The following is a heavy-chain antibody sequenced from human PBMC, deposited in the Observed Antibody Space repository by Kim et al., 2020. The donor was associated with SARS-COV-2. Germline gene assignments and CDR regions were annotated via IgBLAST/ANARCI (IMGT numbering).Heavy chain of an antibody. V-gene: IGHV4-59*08. CDR3: ASYSSSWSYFDY. CDR2: MYYSGST. D-gene: IGHD6-13*01. CDR1: GGSISSYY. J-gene: IGHJ4*02. Sequence: SETLSLTCTVTGGSISSYYWSWIRQPPGKGLEWIGYMYYSGSTNYNPSLKSRVTISVDTSKNQFSLKLSSVTAADTAVYYCASYSSSWSYFDYWGQGTL.